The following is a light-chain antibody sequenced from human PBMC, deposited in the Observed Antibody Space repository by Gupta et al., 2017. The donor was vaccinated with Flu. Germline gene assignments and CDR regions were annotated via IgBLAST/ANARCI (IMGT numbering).Light chain of an antibody. Sequence: NIGDGYDVHWYQKLPGAAPRLILYSNANRHTGVPGRCSGSKSGTSGYLAITGLQAEDEADYCCQAYDSSLKTRVFGGGTKLTVL. V-gene: IGLV1-40*01. J-gene: IGLJ3*02. CDR2: SNA. CDR3: QAYDSSLKTRV. CDR1: NIGDGYD.